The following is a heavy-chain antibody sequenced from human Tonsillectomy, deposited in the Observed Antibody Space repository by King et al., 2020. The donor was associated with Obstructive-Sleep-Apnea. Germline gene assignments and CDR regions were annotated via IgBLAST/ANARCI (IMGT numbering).Heavy chain of an antibody. CDR3: ARDLVTAASSD. V-gene: IGHV1-18*01. CDR1: GYTFTSYG. Sequence: QLVQSGAEVKKPGASVKVSCKASGYTFTSYGISWVRQAPGQGLEWMGWISGYNGNTNYAQKFQGRVTMTIDTSTTTVYMELRSLRSDDTAVYYCARDLVTAASSDWGQGTLVTVSS. D-gene: IGHD6-13*01. J-gene: IGHJ4*02. CDR2: ISGYNGNT.